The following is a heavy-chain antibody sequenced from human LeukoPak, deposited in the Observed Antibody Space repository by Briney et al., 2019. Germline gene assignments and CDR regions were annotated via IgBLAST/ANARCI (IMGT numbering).Heavy chain of an antibody. CDR3: ARGQQWLEAFDY. J-gene: IGHJ4*02. CDR1: GYTFTGYY. V-gene: IGHV1-2*02. Sequence: ASVKVSCKASGYTFTGYYIHWVRQAPGQGLEWMGWINPNSGVTHYPQKFQGRVTMTRDTSIRTAYMEVSSLRTDDTAVYYCARGQQWLEAFDYWGLGTLVTVSS. D-gene: IGHD6-19*01. CDR2: INPNSGVT.